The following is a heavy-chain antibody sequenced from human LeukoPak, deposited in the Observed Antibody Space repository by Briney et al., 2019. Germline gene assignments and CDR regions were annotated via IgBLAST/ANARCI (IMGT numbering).Heavy chain of an antibody. J-gene: IGHJ4*02. CDR2: ISGSGAST. CDR1: GFTFSSHW. CDR3: VKDRYSSAYYFEN. D-gene: IGHD5-18*01. V-gene: IGHV3-23*01. Sequence: GGSLRLSCAASGFTFSSHWMNWVRQAPGRGLEWVSGISGSGASTYSANSVKGRFTISRDNSKNTLDLQMNSLRAEDTAIYYYVKDRYSSAYYFENWGQGTLVTVSS.